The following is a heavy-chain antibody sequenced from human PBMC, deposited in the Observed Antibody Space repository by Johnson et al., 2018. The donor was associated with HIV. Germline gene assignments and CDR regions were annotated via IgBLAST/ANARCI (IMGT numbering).Heavy chain of an antibody. CDR3: ARDSAGNWNLRPGNDAFDI. J-gene: IGHJ3*02. Sequence: QAQLVESGGGVVHPGRSLRLSCAASGFTFSSYAMHWVRQAPGKGLEWVAVISYDGSNKYYADSVKGRFTISRDNSKNTVYLQMNSLRAEDTAVYYCARDSAGNWNLRPGNDAFDIWGQGTMVTVSS. D-gene: IGHD1-20*01. CDR2: ISYDGSNK. V-gene: IGHV3-30*04. CDR1: GFTFSSYA.